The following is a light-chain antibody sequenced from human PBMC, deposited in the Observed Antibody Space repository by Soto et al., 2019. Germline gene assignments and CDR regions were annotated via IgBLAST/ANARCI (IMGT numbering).Light chain of an antibody. CDR2: AAS. V-gene: IGKV1-39*01. CDR3: QQSYSIPVT. Sequence: DIQMTQSPSTLSASVGDRVTITCRASQSISNYLNWYQQKPGKAPKLLIYAASRLQSGVPSRFSGSGSGTDFTLTISSLQPEDFATYYCQQSYSIPVTFGGGTKVEIK. J-gene: IGKJ4*01. CDR1: QSISNY.